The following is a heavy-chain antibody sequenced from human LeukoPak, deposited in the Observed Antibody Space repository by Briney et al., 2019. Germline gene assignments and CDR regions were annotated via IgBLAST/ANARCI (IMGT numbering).Heavy chain of an antibody. V-gene: IGHV4-39*07. CDR3: ATKGPSRLDVDY. Sequence: PSETLSLTCTVSGGSISSNNYYWGWIRQPPGKGLEWIGSIYYSGSTYYNPSLKSRVTISVDTSKNQFSLKLSSVTAADTAVYYCATKGPSRLDVDYWGQGTLVTVSS. CDR2: IYYSGST. J-gene: IGHJ4*02. D-gene: IGHD1-1*01. CDR1: GGSISSNNYY.